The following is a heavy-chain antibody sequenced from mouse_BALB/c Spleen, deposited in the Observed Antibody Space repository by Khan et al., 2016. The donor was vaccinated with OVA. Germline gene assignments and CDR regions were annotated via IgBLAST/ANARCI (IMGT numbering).Heavy chain of an antibody. V-gene: IGHV1-4*01. D-gene: IGHD2-14*01. CDR2: IHPSNGYT. CDR3: VRDGAFHRNDGWFAY. Sequence: VQLQQSGAELARPGASVKMSCKASGYTFTSYTIHWIKLRPGQGLEWIGYIHPSNGYTNYNQKFKDKATLTADKSSTTAYWELSSLTSDDLALYNCVRDGAFHRNDGWFAYWGQGTLVTVSA. J-gene: IGHJ3*01. CDR1: GYTFTSYT.